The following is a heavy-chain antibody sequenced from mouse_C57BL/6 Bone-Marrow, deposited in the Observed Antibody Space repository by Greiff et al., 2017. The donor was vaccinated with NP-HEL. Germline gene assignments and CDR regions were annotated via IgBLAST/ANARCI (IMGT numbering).Heavy chain of an antibody. Sequence: QVQLQQPGAELVMPGASVKLSCKASGYTFTSYWMHWVKQRPGQGLEWIGEIDPSDSYTNYNQKFKGKSTLTVDKSSSTAYMQLSSLTSEDSAVYYGARSLYGYDRTWFAYWGQGTLVTVSA. CDR1: GYTFTSYW. V-gene: IGHV1-69*01. CDR3: ARSLYGYDRTWFAY. J-gene: IGHJ3*01. CDR2: IDPSDSYT. D-gene: IGHD2-2*01.